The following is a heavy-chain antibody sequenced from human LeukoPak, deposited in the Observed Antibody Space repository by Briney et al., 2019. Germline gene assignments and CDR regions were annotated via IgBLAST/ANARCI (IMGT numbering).Heavy chain of an antibody. J-gene: IGHJ4*02. CDR3: ARDTDRKFDY. D-gene: IGHD3-16*02. CDR1: GFNFNDRW. V-gene: IGHV3-7*01. Sequence: GGMRLSCAASGFNFNDRWMTWVRQAPGKGLEWVANMNQDGSVKHYVDSVKGRFTISRDNTNSLYLQINSLRAEDTAVYYCARDTDRKFDYWGQGTLVTVSS. CDR2: MNQDGSVK.